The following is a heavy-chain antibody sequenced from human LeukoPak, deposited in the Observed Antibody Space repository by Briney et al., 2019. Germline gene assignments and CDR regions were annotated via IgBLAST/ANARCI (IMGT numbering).Heavy chain of an antibody. CDR1: GYTFTSYG. J-gene: IGHJ4*02. Sequence: ASVTVSFKASGYTFTSYGISWVRQAPGQGLEWMGWISAYNGNTNYAQKLQGRVTMTTDTSTSTAYMELRSLRSDDTAVYYCARDSSGGIVVVPAAIFDYWGQGTLVTVSS. V-gene: IGHV1-18*01. CDR3: ARDSSGGIVVVPAAIFDY. D-gene: IGHD2-2*02. CDR2: ISAYNGNT.